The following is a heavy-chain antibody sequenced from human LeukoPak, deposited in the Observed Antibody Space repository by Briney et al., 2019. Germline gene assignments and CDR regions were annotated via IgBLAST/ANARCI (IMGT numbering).Heavy chain of an antibody. CDR1: GFTFSSYA. J-gene: IGHJ4*02. CDR3: ARDKNVVATIPSFNY. V-gene: IGHV3-23*01. D-gene: IGHD5-12*01. Sequence: GGSLRLSCAASGFTFSSYAMSWVRQAPGKGLEWVSAISGSGGSTYYADSVKGRFTISRDNSKNTLYLQMNSLRAEDTAVYYCARDKNVVATIPSFNYWGQGTLVTVSS. CDR2: ISGSGGST.